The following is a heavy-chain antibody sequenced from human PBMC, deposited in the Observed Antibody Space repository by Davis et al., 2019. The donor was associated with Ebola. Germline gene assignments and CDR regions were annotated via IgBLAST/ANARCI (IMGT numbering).Heavy chain of an antibody. CDR1: GDSVSVNSGG. J-gene: IGHJ4*02. V-gene: IGHV6-1*01. CDR2: TYYNSKWYH. Sequence: HSQTLSLTCAISGDSVSVNSGGWNWIRQSPSGGLEWLGRTYYNSKWYHDYAVSVKSRITINPDTAKNQVSLQMNSVTPEDTAVYYCARGWLRTGFDYWGQGILVTVSA. CDR3: ARGWLRTGFDY. D-gene: IGHD5-12*01.